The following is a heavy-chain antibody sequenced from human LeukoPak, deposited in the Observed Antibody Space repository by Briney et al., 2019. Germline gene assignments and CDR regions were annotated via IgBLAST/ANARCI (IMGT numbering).Heavy chain of an antibody. Sequence: GGSLRLSCAASGFTFSSYSMNWVRQAPGKGLEWVSSISSSSSYIYYADSVKGRFTISRDNAKNSLYLQMNSLRAEDTAVYYCARSGMQWLMYYYYYMDVWGKGTTVTVSS. D-gene: IGHD6-19*01. J-gene: IGHJ6*03. CDR3: ARSGMQWLMYYYYYMDV. V-gene: IGHV3-21*01. CDR1: GFTFSSYS. CDR2: ISSSSSYI.